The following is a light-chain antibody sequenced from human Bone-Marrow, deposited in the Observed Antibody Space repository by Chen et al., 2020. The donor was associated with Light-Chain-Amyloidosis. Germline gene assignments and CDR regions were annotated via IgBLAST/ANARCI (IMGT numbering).Light chain of an antibody. V-gene: IGKV3-11*01. CDR1: QSVSSY. J-gene: IGKJ3*01. CDR3: QQRTNWGFT. CDR2: DAS. Sequence: EIVLTQSPATLSLSPGERATLSCRASQSVSSYLAWYQQKPGQAHRLLVYDASNRATGIPARFSGRESGADFTLTISSLEPEDCAVYYCQQRTNWGFTFGPGTKVDIK.